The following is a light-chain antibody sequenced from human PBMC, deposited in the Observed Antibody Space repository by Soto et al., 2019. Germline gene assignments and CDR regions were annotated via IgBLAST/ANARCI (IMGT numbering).Light chain of an antibody. V-gene: IGLV2-11*02. CDR2: DVD. CDR3: CSYAGTYTYV. CDR1: SSDVGGYNY. Sequence: QSALTQPRSVSGSPGQSVTISCTGTSSDVGGYNYVSWYQQHPGKAPKLMIYDVDKRPSGVPDRFSGSKSGNTASLTISGLQAEDEADYYCCSYAGTYTYVFGTVTKVTVL. J-gene: IGLJ1*01.